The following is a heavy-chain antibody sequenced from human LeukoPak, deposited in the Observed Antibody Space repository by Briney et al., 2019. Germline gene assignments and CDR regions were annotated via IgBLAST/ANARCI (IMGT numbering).Heavy chain of an antibody. CDR2: ISGSGGST. CDR1: GFTFSSYS. V-gene: IGHV3-21*01. Sequence: PGGSLRLSCAASGFTFSSYSMNWVRRAPGKGLEWVSSISGSGGSTNYADSVKGRFTISRDNTKNSLYLQMNSLRAEDTAVYYCARDQDAFNIWGQGTTVTVSP. J-gene: IGHJ3*02. CDR3: ARDQDAFNI.